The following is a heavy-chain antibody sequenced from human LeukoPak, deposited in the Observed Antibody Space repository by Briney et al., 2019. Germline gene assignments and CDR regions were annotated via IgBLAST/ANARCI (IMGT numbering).Heavy chain of an antibody. Sequence: GGSLTLSCAASGFTFSNYWMHWVRQAPGKGLVWVSRINPDGGRISYADSVQGRFTISRDNAKNTVYLQMNSLRPEDTAVYFCARDRHVPGLYYYYMDVWGKGTTVTVSS. CDR2: INPDGGRI. CDR1: GFTFSNYW. D-gene: IGHD6-6*01. J-gene: IGHJ6*03. V-gene: IGHV3-74*01. CDR3: ARDRHVPGLYYYYMDV.